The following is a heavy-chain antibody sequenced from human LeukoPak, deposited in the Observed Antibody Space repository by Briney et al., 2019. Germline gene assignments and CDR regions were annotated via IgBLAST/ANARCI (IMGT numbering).Heavy chain of an antibody. V-gene: IGHV1-2*02. Sequence: GASVKVSCKASGYTFTGYYMHWVRQAPGQGLEWMGWINPNSGGTNYAQKFQGRVTVTRNTSISTAYMELSSLRSEDTAVYYCARGDHYYDFWSGYYPMASNWFDPWGQGTLVTVSS. CDR2: INPNSGGT. CDR3: ARGDHYYDFWSGYYPMASNWFDP. D-gene: IGHD3-3*01. J-gene: IGHJ5*02. CDR1: GYTFTGYY.